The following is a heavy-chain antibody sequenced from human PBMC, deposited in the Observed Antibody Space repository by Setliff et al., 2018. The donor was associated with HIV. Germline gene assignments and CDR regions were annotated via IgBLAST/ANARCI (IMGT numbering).Heavy chain of an antibody. D-gene: IGHD6-13*01. CDR2: IKQDGSEK. CDR1: GFTFSSYW. V-gene: IGHV3-7*01. Sequence: GGSLRLSCAASGFTFSSYWMSWVRQAPGKGLEWVANIKQDGSEKYYVDSVTGRFTISRDNAKNTVYLQMNSLRAEDTAVYYCTKNLYSSRWSPLDYWGQGTLVTVSS. J-gene: IGHJ4*02. CDR3: TKNLYSSRWSPLDY.